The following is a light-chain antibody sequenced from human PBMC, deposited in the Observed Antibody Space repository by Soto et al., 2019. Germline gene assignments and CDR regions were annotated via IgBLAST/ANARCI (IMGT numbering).Light chain of an antibody. CDR1: SSDVGGYNY. J-gene: IGLJ2*01. Sequence: QSALTQPRSVSGSPGQSVTISCTGTSSDVGGYNYVSWYQQHPGKAPELMIYEVTKRPSGVPDRFSGSKSGNTASLTVSGLQAEDEADYYCSSYVGGNNLVFGGGTKVTVL. CDR3: SSYVGGNNLV. V-gene: IGLV2-8*01. CDR2: EVT.